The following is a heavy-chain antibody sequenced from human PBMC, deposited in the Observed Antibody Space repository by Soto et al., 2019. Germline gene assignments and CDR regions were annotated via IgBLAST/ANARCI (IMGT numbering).Heavy chain of an antibody. CDR1: GGTFSTYP. CDR3: ARGATHGSSWYFWFDP. CDR2: IIPLFGTT. Sequence: QVQLVQSGAEVRMPGSSVNVSCMASGGTFSTYPINWVRQAPGQGLEWMGGIIPLFGTTNYAQKFKGRVTITADESTSTAYMELSSLRAEDAAVYYCARGATHGSSWYFWFDPWGQGTLVTVSS. D-gene: IGHD6-13*01. J-gene: IGHJ5*02. V-gene: IGHV1-69*01.